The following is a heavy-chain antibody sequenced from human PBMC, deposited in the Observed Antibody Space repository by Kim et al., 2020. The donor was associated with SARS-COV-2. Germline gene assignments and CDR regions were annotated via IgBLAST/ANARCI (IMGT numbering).Heavy chain of an antibody. CDR3: ASGGQLVDYYYYGMDV. CDR2: IWYDGSNK. J-gene: IGHJ6*02. D-gene: IGHD6-6*01. Sequence: GGSLRLSCAASGFTFSSYGMHWVRQAPGKGLEWVAVIWYDGSNKYYADSVKGRFTISRDNSKNTLYLQMNSLRAEDTAVYYCASGGQLVDYYYYGMDVWGQGTTVTVSS. V-gene: IGHV3-33*01. CDR1: GFTFSSYG.